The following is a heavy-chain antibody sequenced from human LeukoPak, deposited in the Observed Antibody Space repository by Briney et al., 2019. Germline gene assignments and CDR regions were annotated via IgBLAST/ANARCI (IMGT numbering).Heavy chain of an antibody. V-gene: IGHV3-21*01. CDR3: ARGAVRNSSSWYWGPKSNYYYYGMDV. D-gene: IGHD6-13*01. CDR2: ISSSSSYI. Sequence: GGSLRLSCAASGFTFSSYSMNWVRQAPGKGLEWVSSISSSSSYIYYADSVKGRFTISRDNAKNSLYLQMNSLRAEDTAVYYCARGAVRNSSSWYWGPKSNYYYYGMDVWGQGTTVTVSS. J-gene: IGHJ6*02. CDR1: GFTFSSYS.